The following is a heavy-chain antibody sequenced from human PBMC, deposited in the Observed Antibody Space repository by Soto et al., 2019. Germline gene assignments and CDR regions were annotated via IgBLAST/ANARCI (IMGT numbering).Heavy chain of an antibody. Sequence: WLQQATGQGLEWMGWISAYNGNTNYAQKLQGRVTMTTDTSTSTAYMELRSLRSDDTAVYYCARDSGYGLLFDYWGQGTLVTVS. V-gene: IGHV1-18*01. CDR3: ARDSGYGLLFDY. CDR2: ISAYNGNT. J-gene: IGHJ4*02. D-gene: IGHD5-12*01.